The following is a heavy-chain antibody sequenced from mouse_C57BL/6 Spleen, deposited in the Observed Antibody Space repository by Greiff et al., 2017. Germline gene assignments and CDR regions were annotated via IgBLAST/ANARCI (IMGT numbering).Heavy chain of an antibody. J-gene: IGHJ3*01. V-gene: IGHV14-1*01. CDR1: GFNIKDYY. Sequence: VHVKQSGAELVRPGASVKLSCTASGFNIKDYYMHWVKQRPEQGLEWIGRIDPEDGDTEYAPKFQGKATMTADTSSNTAYLQLSSLTSEDTAVYYCTPDYYGSSTWFAYWGQGTLVTVSA. D-gene: IGHD1-1*01. CDR3: TPDYYGSSTWFAY. CDR2: IDPEDGDT.